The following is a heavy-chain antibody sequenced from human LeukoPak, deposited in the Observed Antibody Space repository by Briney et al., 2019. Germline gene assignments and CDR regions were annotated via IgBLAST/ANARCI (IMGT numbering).Heavy chain of an antibody. D-gene: IGHD5-12*01. CDR2: ISSCGSTI. CDR1: GFTFSDYY. J-gene: IGHJ4*02. Sequence: GGSLRLCCAASGFTFSDYYMSWFRQAPGKGLEWVSYISSCGSTIYYADSVKGRFTISRDNAKNSLYLQMNSLRAEDTAVYYCARGRLRLSSDFDYWGQGTLVTVSS. V-gene: IGHV3-11*01. CDR3: ARGRLRLSSDFDY.